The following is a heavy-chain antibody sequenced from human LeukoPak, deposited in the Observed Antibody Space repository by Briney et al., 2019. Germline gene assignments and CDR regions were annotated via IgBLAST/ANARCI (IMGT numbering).Heavy chain of an antibody. Sequence: SETLSLTCNVSGASISSNYWSWIRQPPGEGLEWIGYFYHSGGTNYNPSLKSRATISIDTSKNEVSLKLRSVTAADTAVYYCARGASSSWYSLWKFWGQGTLVTVSS. CDR2: FYHSGGT. V-gene: IGHV4-59*01. CDR3: ARGASSSWYSLWKF. J-gene: IGHJ4*02. CDR1: GASISSNY. D-gene: IGHD6-13*01.